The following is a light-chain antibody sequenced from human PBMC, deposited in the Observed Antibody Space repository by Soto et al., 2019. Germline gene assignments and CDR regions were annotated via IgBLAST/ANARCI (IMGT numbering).Light chain of an antibody. CDR1: QGINTY. V-gene: IGKV1-9*01. CDR3: QQSYSTPIT. J-gene: IGKJ3*01. CDR2: AAF. Sequence: IQLTQSPPSLSASVGDRVTITCRASQGINTYLAWYQQKPGKAPKLLIYAAFTLQSGVPSRFSGSGSGTDFTLTINSLQPEDFATYYCQQSYSTPITVGPGTKVDIK.